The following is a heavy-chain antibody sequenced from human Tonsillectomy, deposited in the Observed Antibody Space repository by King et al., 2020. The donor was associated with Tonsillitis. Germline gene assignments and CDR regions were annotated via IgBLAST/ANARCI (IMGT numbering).Heavy chain of an antibody. V-gene: IGHV3-23*04. CDR2: ITDNGGST. D-gene: IGHD5-18*01. CDR3: AKTQGYFDL. J-gene: IGHJ5*02. CDR1: GFTFSSHS. Sequence: VQLVESGGGLVQPGGSLRLSCAASGFTFSSHSMTWLRQAPGKGLVWVSAITDNGGSTSYADSVKGRFTISRDNSKNTLYLQMNSLRDEDTAVYYCAKTQGYFDLWGLGTLAT.